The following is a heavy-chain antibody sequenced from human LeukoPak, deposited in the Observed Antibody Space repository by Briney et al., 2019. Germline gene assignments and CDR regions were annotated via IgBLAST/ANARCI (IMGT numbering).Heavy chain of an antibody. CDR2: ISWNSGSI. V-gene: IGHV3-9*03. CDR3: AKDLGGGCSSTSCYSGFDY. Sequence: PGGSLRLSCAASGFTFGDYAMHWVRQAPGKGLEWVSGISWNSGSIGYADSVKGRFTISRDNAKNSLYLQMNSLRAEDMALYYCAKDLGGGCSSTSCYSGFDYWGQGTLVTVSS. CDR1: GFTFGDYA. D-gene: IGHD2-2*01. J-gene: IGHJ4*02.